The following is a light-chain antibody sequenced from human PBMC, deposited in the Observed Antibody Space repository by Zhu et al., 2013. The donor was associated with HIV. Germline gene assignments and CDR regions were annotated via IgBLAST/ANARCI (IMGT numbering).Light chain of an antibody. J-gene: IGKJ3*01. Sequence: EIVLTQSPGILSLSPGERATLSCRASQSISSMYLSWYQQKPGQAPRLLIYDASNRASGIPARFSGSGSGTDFTLTISSLEPEDFAVYYCQQRSNWPPIFTFGPGTKVDI. V-gene: IGKV3-11*01. CDR2: DAS. CDR3: QQRSNWPPIFT. CDR1: QSISSMY.